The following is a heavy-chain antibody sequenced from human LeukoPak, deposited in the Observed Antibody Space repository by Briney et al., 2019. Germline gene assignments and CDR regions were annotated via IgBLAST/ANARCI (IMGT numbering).Heavy chain of an antibody. CDR2: ISYDGSNK. V-gene: IGHV3-30*04. CDR3: ARAERQRYNWIPLDS. Sequence: SGGSLRLSCAASGFTFNNYVMHWVRQAPGKGLEWVAIISYDGSNKDYADSVKGRFTISRDNSKNILYLQMNSLRAEDTAVYYCARAERQRYNWIPLDSWGQGTLVTVSS. CDR1: GFTFNNYV. D-gene: IGHD1-20*01. J-gene: IGHJ4*02.